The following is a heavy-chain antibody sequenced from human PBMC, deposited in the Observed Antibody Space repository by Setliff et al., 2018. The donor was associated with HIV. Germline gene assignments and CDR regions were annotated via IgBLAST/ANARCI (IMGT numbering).Heavy chain of an antibody. D-gene: IGHD3-22*01. CDR3: SRDPEGYYDSSGYYRRGFLNY. CDR2: LNNDGGST. CDR1: GFTFSSYW. V-gene: IGHV3-74*01. Sequence: GGSLRLSCAASGFTFSSYWMHWVRQAPGKGLVWVSRLNNDGGSTDYADSVKGRFTISRDNAKNTLYLQMNSLRAEDTAVYYCSRDPEGYYDSSGYYRRGFLNYWGQGTLVTVPQ. J-gene: IGHJ4*02.